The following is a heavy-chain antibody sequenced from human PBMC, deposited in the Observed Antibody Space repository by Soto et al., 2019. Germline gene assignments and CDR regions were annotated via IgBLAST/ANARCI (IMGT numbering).Heavy chain of an antibody. J-gene: IGHJ4*02. D-gene: IGHD3-9*01. CDR3: ARGSYDILTGETYGNFDY. V-gene: IGHV1-18*01. CDR1: GYTFTSYG. Sequence: ASVKVSCKASGYTFTSYGISWVRQAPGQGLEWMGWISAYNGNTNYAQKLQGRVTMTTDTSTSTAYMELRSLRSDDTAVYYCARGSYDILTGETYGNFDYWGQGTLVTVSS. CDR2: ISAYNGNT.